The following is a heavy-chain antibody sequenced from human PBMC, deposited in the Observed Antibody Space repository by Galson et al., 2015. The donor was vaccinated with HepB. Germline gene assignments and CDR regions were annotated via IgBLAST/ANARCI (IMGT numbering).Heavy chain of an antibody. Sequence: SLRLSCAASGFTFSGSAMHWVRQASGKGLEWVGRIRSKANSYATAYAASVKGRFTISRDDSKNTAYLQMNSLKNEDTAVYYCTRPLSVAGGDYWGQGTLVSVSS. CDR2: IRSKANSYAT. J-gene: IGHJ4*02. CDR1: GFTFSGSA. D-gene: IGHD6-19*01. CDR3: TRPLSVAGGDY. V-gene: IGHV3-73*01.